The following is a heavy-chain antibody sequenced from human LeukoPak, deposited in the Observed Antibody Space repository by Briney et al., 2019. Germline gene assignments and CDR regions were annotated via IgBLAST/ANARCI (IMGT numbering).Heavy chain of an antibody. CDR2: MNPNSGNT. CDR3: ARGPFGEYYFDY. D-gene: IGHD3-3*01. Sequence: ASVKVSCKASGYTFTGYYMHWVRQATGQGLEWMGWMNPNSGNTGYAQKFQGRVTMTRNTSISTAYMELSSLRSEDTAVYYCARGPFGEYYFDYWGQGTLVTVSS. V-gene: IGHV1-8*02. CDR1: GYTFTGYY. J-gene: IGHJ4*02.